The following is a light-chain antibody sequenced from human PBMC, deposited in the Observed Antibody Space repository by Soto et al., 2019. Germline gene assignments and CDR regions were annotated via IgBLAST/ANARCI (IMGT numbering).Light chain of an antibody. J-gene: IGKJ1*01. V-gene: IGKV3-20*01. CDR1: QSVSSSY. CDR2: GAS. Sequence: EIVLTQSPGTLSLSPGERATLSCRASQSVSSSYLAWYQQKLGQAPRLLIYGASSGATGIPDRFSGSGSGTDFTLTISRLEPEDFAVYYCQQYGSSSWTFGQGTKVEIK. CDR3: QQYGSSSWT.